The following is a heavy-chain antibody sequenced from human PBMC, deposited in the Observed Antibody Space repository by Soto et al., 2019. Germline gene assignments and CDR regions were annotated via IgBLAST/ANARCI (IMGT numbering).Heavy chain of an antibody. CDR3: VRGSRDYYDSSGFEY. Sequence: GGSLRLSCAASGFTFSDHTFNWVRQAPGKGLEWVAIISYDGSNTYYADSVKGRFTISRDNSKNSLYLQMNSLRAEDTAVYYCVRGSRDYYDSSGFEYWGQGTLVTVSS. V-gene: IGHV3-30*07. CDR1: GFTFSDHT. D-gene: IGHD3-22*01. CDR2: ISYDGSNT. J-gene: IGHJ4*02.